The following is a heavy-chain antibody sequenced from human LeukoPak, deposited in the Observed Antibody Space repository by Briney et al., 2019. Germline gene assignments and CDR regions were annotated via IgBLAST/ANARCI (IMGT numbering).Heavy chain of an antibody. D-gene: IGHD5-24*01. Sequence: GGSLRLSCAASGFTFSSYSMNWVRQAPGKGLEWVSSISSSSSYIYYADSVKGRFTISRDNAKNSPYLQMNSLRAEDTAVYYCARDEVDGYNYDYFDYWGQGTLVTVSS. CDR3: ARDEVDGYNYDYFDY. CDR1: GFTFSSYS. CDR2: ISSSSSYI. J-gene: IGHJ4*02. V-gene: IGHV3-21*01.